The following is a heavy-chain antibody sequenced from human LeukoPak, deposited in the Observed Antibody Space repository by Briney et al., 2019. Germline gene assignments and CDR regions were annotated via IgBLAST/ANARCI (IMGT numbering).Heavy chain of an antibody. CDR2: IVVGSGNT. CDR3: AAVQYSGYDSGS. J-gene: IGHJ5*02. Sequence: SVKVSCKASGFTSTSSAMQWVRQARGQRLEWIGWIVVGSGNTNYAQKFQERVTITRDMSTSTAYMELSSLRSEDTAVYYCAAVQYSGYDSGSWGQGTLVTVSS. D-gene: IGHD5-12*01. V-gene: IGHV1-58*02. CDR1: GFTSTSSA.